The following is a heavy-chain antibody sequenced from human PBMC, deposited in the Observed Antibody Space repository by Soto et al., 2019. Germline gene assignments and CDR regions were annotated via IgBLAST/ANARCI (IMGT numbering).Heavy chain of an antibody. CDR3: ARGVRYYGSGSPALWFDP. J-gene: IGHJ5*02. CDR1: GGSISSYY. Sequence: ASETLSLTCTVSGGSISSYYWSWIRQPPGKGLEWIGYIYYSGSTNYNPSLKSRVTISVDTSKNQFSLKLSSVTAADTAVYYCARGVRYYGSGSPALWFDPWGQGTLVTVSS. D-gene: IGHD3-10*01. V-gene: IGHV4-59*01. CDR2: IYYSGST.